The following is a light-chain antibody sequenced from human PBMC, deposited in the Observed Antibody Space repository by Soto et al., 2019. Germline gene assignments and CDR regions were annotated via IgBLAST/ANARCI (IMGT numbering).Light chain of an antibody. Sequence: IALTQSPGTLSLSPGERATLSCRASQRVSSNYVAWYQHKPGQAPRLLIHGASIRATGIPDRLSGSGSGTDFTLTISRLEPEDFAVYYCQQYNNWWTFGQGTKVEIK. J-gene: IGKJ1*01. V-gene: IGKV3-20*01. CDR1: QRVSSNY. CDR3: QQYNNWWT. CDR2: GAS.